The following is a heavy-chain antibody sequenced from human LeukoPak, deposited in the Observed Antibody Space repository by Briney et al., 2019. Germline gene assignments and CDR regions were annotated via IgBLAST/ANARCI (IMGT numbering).Heavy chain of an antibody. Sequence: GRSLRLSCAASGFTISSYGMHWVRQAPDKGLEWVAIISYDGSSKYYADSVKGRFTISRDNSKNTLYLQMNSLRAEDTAVYYCAKPLSTVRILRAATDYWGQGTLVTVSS. J-gene: IGHJ4*02. CDR1: GFTISSYG. CDR3: AKPLSTVRILRAATDY. CDR2: ISYDGSSK. V-gene: IGHV3-30*18. D-gene: IGHD2-2*01.